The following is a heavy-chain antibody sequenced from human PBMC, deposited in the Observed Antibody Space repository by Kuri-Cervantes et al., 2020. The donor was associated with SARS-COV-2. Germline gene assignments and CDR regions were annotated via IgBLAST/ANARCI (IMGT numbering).Heavy chain of an antibody. V-gene: IGHV2-5*02. D-gene: IGHD2-15*01. CDR3: AHRGLYCSGGSCYAPHNWFDP. CDR2: IYWDDDK. J-gene: IGHJ5*02. CDR1: GFSLSTSGVG. Sequence: SGPTLVKPTQTLTLTCTFSGFSLSTSGVGVGWIRQPPGKALEWPALIYWDDDKRYSPSLKSRLTITKDTSKNQVVLTMTNMDPVDTATYYCAHRGLYCSGGSCYAPHNWFDPWGQGTLVTVSS.